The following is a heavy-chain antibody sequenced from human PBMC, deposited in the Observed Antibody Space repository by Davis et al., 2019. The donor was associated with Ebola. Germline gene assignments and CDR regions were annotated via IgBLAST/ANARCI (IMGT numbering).Heavy chain of an antibody. V-gene: IGHV1-18*01. CDR1: GYTFTNYA. CDR3: ARWGMATIFNDY. D-gene: IGHD5-24*01. J-gene: IGHJ4*02. Sequence: ASVKVSCKASGYTFTNYAMNWVRQAPGQGLEWMGWISAYNGNTNYAQKLQGRVTMTTDTSTSTAYMELRSLRSDDTAVYYCARWGMATIFNDYWGQGTLVTVSS. CDR2: ISAYNGNT.